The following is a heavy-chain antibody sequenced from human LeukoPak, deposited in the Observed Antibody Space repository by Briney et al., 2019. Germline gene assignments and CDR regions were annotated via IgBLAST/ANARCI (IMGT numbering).Heavy chain of an antibody. Sequence: EESLKISCKGSGYSFTSYWIGWVRQMPGEGLEWMGITYPGDSDTRYSPSFQGQVTISADKSISTAYLQWSSLKASDTAMYYCARRLVRGGVGFDYWGQGTLVTVSS. CDR3: ARRLVRGGVGFDY. D-gene: IGHD3-10*01. V-gene: IGHV5-51*01. CDR1: GYSFTSYW. CDR2: TYPGDSDT. J-gene: IGHJ4*02.